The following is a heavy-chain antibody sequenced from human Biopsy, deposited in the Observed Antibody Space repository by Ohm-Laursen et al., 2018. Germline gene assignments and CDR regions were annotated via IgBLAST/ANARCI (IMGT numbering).Heavy chain of an antibody. CDR1: GFTFSSYA. J-gene: IGHJ3*02. CDR2: ITVSADTT. Sequence: GSLRLSCTASGFTFSSYAMNWVRQAPGKGLEWVSAITVSADTTYYADSVRGRFTVSRDNSKNTLDLQMNSLRAEDTAVYYCATSTMVRSSGHAFDIWGQGTVVTVS. D-gene: IGHD3-10*01. V-gene: IGHV3-23*01. CDR3: ATSTMVRSSGHAFDI.